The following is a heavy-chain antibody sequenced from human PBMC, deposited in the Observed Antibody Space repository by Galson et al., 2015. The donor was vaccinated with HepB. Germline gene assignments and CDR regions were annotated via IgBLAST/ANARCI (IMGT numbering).Heavy chain of an antibody. J-gene: IGHJ3*02. D-gene: IGHD3-10*01. CDR3: ARLLWFGESYDAFDI. V-gene: IGHV3-9*01. CDR1: GFTFDDYA. Sequence: SLRLSCAASGFTFDDYAMHWVRQAPVKGLEWVSGISWNSGGIAYADSVKGRFTISRDNAKNSLYLQMNSLRAEDTAFYYCARLLWFGESYDAFDIWGQGTMVTVSS. CDR2: ISWNSGGI.